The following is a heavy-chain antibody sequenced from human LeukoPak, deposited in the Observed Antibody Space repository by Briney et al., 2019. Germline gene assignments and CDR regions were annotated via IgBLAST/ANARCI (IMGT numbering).Heavy chain of an antibody. D-gene: IGHD2-2*01. CDR1: GFTFNSYA. CDR3: AKRGLPMPADDAFDS. CDR2: IVGNGGNT. V-gene: IGHV3-23*01. Sequence: GGYVTLSCSASGFTFNSYAMIWLRKAPGKGREGISAIVGNGGNTYYTASVKGRFTISRDKSKNTLFLQMISLRAEDTAVYYCAKRGLPMPADDAFDSWGQGTMVTVSS. J-gene: IGHJ3*02.